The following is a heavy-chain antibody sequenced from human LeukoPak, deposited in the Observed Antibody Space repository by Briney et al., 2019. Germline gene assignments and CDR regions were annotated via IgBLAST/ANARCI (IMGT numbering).Heavy chain of an antibody. CDR2: INHSGST. CDR3: AGGGSSSWYRYLRFDP. V-gene: IGHV4-34*01. J-gene: IGHJ5*02. D-gene: IGHD6-13*01. CDR1: GGSFSGYY. Sequence: SETLSLTCAVYGGSFSGYYWSWIRQPPGKGLEWIGEINHSGSTNYNPSLKSRVTISVDTSKNQFSLKLSSVTAADTAVYYCAGGGSSSWYRYLRFDPWGQGTLVTVSS.